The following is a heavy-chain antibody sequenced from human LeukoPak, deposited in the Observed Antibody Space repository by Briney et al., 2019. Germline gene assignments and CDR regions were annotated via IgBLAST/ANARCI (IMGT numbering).Heavy chain of an antibody. CDR1: GGSISSYY. V-gene: IGHV4-59*01. D-gene: IGHD3-10*01. J-gene: IGHJ6*03. Sequence: SETLSLSCTVSGGSISSYYWSWIRQPPGKGLQWIGCIHYSGSTNYNPSLKSRVTISVDTSKNQFSLKLSSVTAADTAVYYCARTTMVRGTYYMDVWGKGTTVTISS. CDR3: ARTTMVRGTYYMDV. CDR2: IHYSGST.